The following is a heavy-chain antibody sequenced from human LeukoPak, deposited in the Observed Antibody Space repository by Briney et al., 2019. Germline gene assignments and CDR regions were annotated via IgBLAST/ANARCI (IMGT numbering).Heavy chain of an antibody. CDR1: GLTFSSNS. J-gene: IGHJ5*02. V-gene: IGHV3-23*01. CDR2: ISVSGIT. D-gene: IGHD2-15*01. CDR3: AKGFSVRGRFDP. Sequence: GGSVRLSCVASGLTFSSNSMSWVPQPPGMGLEWVSGISVSGITVYADSVKGRLTISRDNSKNTLYLQMNNLRAEDTALYYCAKGFSVRGRFDPWGQGTQVTVSS.